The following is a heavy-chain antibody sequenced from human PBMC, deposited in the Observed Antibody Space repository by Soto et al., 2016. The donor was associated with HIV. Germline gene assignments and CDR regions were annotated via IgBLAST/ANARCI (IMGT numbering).Heavy chain of an antibody. CDR1: GFTFSTYW. CDR2: INNDGSST. D-gene: IGHD3-9*01. J-gene: IGHJ4*02. CDR3: ARGGTYDILTGYYNVGLDY. V-gene: IGHV3-74*01. Sequence: EVPLVESGGGLVQPGGSLRLSCASSGFTFSTYWMHWVRQAPGKGLVWVSRINNDGSSTTYADSVKGRFTISRDNAKNTLYLQMNSLRAGDTAMYYCARGGTYDILTGYYNVGLDYWGQGTLVTVSS.